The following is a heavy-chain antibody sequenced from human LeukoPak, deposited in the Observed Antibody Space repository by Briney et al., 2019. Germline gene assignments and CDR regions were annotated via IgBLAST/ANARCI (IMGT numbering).Heavy chain of an antibody. CDR3: ARGVPTGVDYFDY. CDR1: GFIFDDYA. V-gene: IGHV3-7*01. CDR2: IKQDGSDK. J-gene: IGHJ4*02. Sequence: GGSLRLSCAASGFIFDDYAMHWVRQAPGRGLEWVAVIKQDGSDKYYVDSVKGRFTISRDNAKNSLYLQMNSLRAEDTAVYYCARGVPTGVDYFDYWGQGTLVTVSS. D-gene: IGHD2-8*02.